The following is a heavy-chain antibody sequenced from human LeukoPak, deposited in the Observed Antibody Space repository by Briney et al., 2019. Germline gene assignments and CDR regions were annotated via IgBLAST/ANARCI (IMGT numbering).Heavy chain of an antibody. V-gene: IGHV1-69*13. D-gene: IGHD2-2*01. CDR2: IIPIFGTA. J-gene: IGHJ4*02. CDR3: ASADIVVVPAARGFDY. Sequence: SVKVSCKASGGSFSSYAISLVRQAPGRGLEWMGGIIPIFGTANYAQKFQGRVTITADESTSTAYMELSSLRSEDTAVYYCASADIVVVPAARGFDYWGQGTLVTVSS. CDR1: GGSFSSYA.